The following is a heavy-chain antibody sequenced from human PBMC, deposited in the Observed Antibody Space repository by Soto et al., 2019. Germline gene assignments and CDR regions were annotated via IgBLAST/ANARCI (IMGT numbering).Heavy chain of an antibody. CDR1: GGSFSGYY. V-gene: IGHV4-34*01. Sequence: QVQLQQWGAGLFKPSETLSLTCAVYGGSFSGYYWSWIRQPPGKGLEWMGEINHRGSTNYNPSLKSRVTISVDTSKNQFSLKLGSVTAADTAVYYCARGSVVGYYYYYMDVWGKGTTVTVSS. J-gene: IGHJ6*03. D-gene: IGHD2-2*01. CDR3: ARGSVVGYYYYYMDV. CDR2: INHRGST.